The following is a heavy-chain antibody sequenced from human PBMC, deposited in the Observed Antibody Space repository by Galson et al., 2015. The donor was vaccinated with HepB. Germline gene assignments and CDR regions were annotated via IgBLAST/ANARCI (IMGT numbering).Heavy chain of an antibody. CDR1: GYTFTSYG. CDR2: ISAYNGNT. D-gene: IGHD1-26*01. CDR3: ARHPAGIVGAQGWFDP. J-gene: IGHJ5*02. V-gene: IGHV1-18*01. Sequence: SVKVSCKASGYTFTSYGISWVRQAPGQGLEWMGWISAYNGNTNYAQKLQDRVTMTTDTSTSTAYMELRSLRSDDTAVYYCARHPAGIVGAQGWFDPWGQGTLVTVSS.